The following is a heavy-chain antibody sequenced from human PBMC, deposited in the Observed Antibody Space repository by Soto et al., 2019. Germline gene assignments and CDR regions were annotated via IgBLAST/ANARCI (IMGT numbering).Heavy chain of an antibody. V-gene: IGHV1-3*01. J-gene: IGHJ6*02. D-gene: IGHD6-6*01. CDR3: ARVEQLVLRYYYGMDV. CDR2: INAGNGNT. CDR1: GYTFTSYA. Sequence: GASVKVSCKASGYTFTSYAMHWVRQAPGQRLEWMGWINAGNGNTKYSQKFQGRVTITRDTSASTAYMELSSLRSEDTAVYYCARVEQLVLRYYYGMDVWGQGTTVTVSS.